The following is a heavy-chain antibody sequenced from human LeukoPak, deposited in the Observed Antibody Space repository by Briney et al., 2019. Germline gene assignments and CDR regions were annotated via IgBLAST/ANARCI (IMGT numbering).Heavy chain of an antibody. CDR3: AKSEDYDFWSGYNWFDP. CDR1: GFTFSSYA. D-gene: IGHD3-3*01. Sequence: GGSLRLSCAASGFTFSSYAMSWVRQAPGKGLEWVSATSGSGGSTYYADSVKGRFTISRDNSKNTLYLQMNSLRAEDTAVYYCAKSEDYDFWSGYNWFDPWGQGTLVTVSS. J-gene: IGHJ5*02. CDR2: TSGSGGST. V-gene: IGHV3-23*01.